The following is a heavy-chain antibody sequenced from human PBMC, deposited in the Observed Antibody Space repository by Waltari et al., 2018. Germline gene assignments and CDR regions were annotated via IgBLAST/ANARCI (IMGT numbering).Heavy chain of an antibody. D-gene: IGHD3-3*01. J-gene: IGHJ5*02. Sequence: QLQLQESGPGLVKPSETLSLTCTVSGGSISSSSYYWGWIRKPPGKGLEWIGSIYYSGSTYYNPSLKSRVTISVDTSKNQFSLKLSSVTAADTAVYYCARVDYDFWSGYYFNWFDPWGQGTLVTVSS. CDR2: IYYSGST. CDR1: GGSISSSSYY. V-gene: IGHV4-39*07. CDR3: ARVDYDFWSGYYFNWFDP.